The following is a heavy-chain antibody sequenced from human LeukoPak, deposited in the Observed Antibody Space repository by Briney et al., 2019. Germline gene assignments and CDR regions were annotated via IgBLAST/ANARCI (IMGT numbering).Heavy chain of an antibody. Sequence: SETLSLTCTVSGGSISSYYWSWIRQPPGKGLEWIGYIYYSGSTNYNPSLKSRVTISVDTSKNQFSLKLSSVTAADTAVYYCARGGKVAAAGTQIDYWSQGTLVTVSS. V-gene: IGHV4-59*01. CDR3: ARGGKVAAAGTQIDY. J-gene: IGHJ4*02. D-gene: IGHD6-13*01. CDR2: IYYSGST. CDR1: GGSISSYY.